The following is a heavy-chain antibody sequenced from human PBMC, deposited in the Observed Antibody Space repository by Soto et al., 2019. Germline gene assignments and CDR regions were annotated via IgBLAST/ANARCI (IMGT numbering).Heavy chain of an antibody. CDR3: ARAGVVVAATKFDY. CDR1: GFTFSSYS. V-gene: IGHV3-48*01. CDR2: ISSSSSTI. D-gene: IGHD2-15*01. Sequence: GESLKISCAASGFTFSSYSMNWVRQAPGKGLEWVSYISSSSSTIYYADSVKGRFTISRDNAKNSLYLQMNSLRAEDTAVYYCARAGVVVAATKFDYWGQGTLVTVSS. J-gene: IGHJ4*02.